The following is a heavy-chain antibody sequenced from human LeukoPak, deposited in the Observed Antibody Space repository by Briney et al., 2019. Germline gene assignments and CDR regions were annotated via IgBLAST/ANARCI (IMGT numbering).Heavy chain of an antibody. CDR1: GGSISSGGYY. J-gene: IGHJ3*02. Sequence: PSETLSLTCTVSGGSISSGGYYWSWIRQHPGKGLEWIGYIYYSGSTYYNPSLKSRVAISVDPSKNQFSLKLSSVTAADTAVYYCAREGYVAVAGHDALDIWGQGTMVTVSS. CDR3: AREGYVAVAGHDALDI. CDR2: IYYSGST. V-gene: IGHV4-31*03. D-gene: IGHD6-19*01.